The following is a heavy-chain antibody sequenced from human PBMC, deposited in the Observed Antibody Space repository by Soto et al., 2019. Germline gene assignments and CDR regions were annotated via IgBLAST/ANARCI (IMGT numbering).Heavy chain of an antibody. Sequence: SGGSLRLSCAASGFTVSSNYMSWVRQAPGKGLEWVSVIYSGGSTYYADSVKGRFTISRDNSKNTLYLQMNSLRAEDTAVYYCARAPIIPGFFDYWGQGTLVTVSS. CDR2: IYSGGST. V-gene: IGHV3-53*01. CDR1: GFTVSSNY. J-gene: IGHJ4*02. CDR3: ARAPIIPGFFDY. D-gene: IGHD3-10*01.